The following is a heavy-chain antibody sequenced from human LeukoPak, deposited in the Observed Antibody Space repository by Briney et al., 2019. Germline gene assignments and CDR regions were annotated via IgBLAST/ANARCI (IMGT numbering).Heavy chain of an antibody. CDR3: ARGSYDSSDFEYFHH. CDR2: INPNSGGT. D-gene: IGHD3-22*01. CDR1: GNTFTGNY. J-gene: IGHJ1*01. Sequence: TSVKVSCKVSGNTFTGNYMHWVRQAPGQGLEWMGWINPNSGGTNYAQKFQGRVTMTRDTSIGTAYMELNRLRSDDTAVYYCARGSYDSSDFEYFHHWGQGTLVTVSS. V-gene: IGHV1-2*02.